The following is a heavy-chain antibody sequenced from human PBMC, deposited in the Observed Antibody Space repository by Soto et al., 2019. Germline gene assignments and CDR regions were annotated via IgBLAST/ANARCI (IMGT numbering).Heavy chain of an antibody. CDR2: ISSSSSYI. CDR3: ATESYCSGGSCKPDAFDI. J-gene: IGHJ3*02. Sequence: GGSLRLSCAASGFTFSSYSMNWVRQAPGKGLEWVSSISSSSSYIYYADSVKGRFTISRDNAKNSLYLQMNSLRAEDTAVYYCATESYCSGGSCKPDAFDIWGQGTMVTVSS. CDR1: GFTFSSYS. V-gene: IGHV3-21*01. D-gene: IGHD2-15*01.